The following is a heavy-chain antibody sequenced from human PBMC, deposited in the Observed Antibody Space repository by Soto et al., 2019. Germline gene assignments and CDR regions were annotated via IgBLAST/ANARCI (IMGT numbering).Heavy chain of an antibody. J-gene: IGHJ6*03. V-gene: IGHV4-31*03. D-gene: IGHD2-2*01. CDR3: ARLSEYQLPIQLTSYYYMDV. CDR1: GGSISSGGYY. Sequence: SETLSLTCTVSGGSISSGGYYWSWIRQHPGKGLEWIGYIYYSGSTYYNPSLKSRVTISVDTSKNQFSLKLSSVTAADTAVYYCARLSEYQLPIQLTSYYYMDVWGKGTTVTVSS. CDR2: IYYSGST.